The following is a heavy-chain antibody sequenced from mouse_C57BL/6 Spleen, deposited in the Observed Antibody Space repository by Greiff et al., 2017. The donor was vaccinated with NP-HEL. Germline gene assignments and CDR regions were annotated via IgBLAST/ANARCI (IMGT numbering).Heavy chain of an antibody. CDR2: IDPSDSET. Sequence: QVHVKQPGAELVRPGSSVKLSCKASGYTFTSYWMHWVKQRPIQGLEWIGNIDPSDSETHYNQKFKDKATLTVDKSSSTAYMQLSSLTSEDSAVYYCATRNYYAMDYWGQGTSVTVSS. CDR1: GYTFTSYW. V-gene: IGHV1-52*01. J-gene: IGHJ4*01. CDR3: ATRNYYAMDY.